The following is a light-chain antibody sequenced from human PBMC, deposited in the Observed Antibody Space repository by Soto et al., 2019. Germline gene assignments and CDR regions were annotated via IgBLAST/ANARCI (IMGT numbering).Light chain of an antibody. CDR2: EVS. CDR3: FSYTSSGTYV. CDR1: SSDVGNYKY. V-gene: IGLV2-14*01. Sequence: QSALTQPASVSGSPGQSITISCTGTSSDVGNYKYVSWYQQHPGKAPKLMMYEVSNRPSGVSNRFSGSKSGNTASLTICGLQAEDETDYYCFSYTSSGTYVFGTGTKLTVL. J-gene: IGLJ1*01.